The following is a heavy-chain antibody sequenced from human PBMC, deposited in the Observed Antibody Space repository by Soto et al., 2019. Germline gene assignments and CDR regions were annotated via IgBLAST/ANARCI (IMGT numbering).Heavy chain of an antibody. V-gene: IGHV3-30*18. Sequence: PGGSLRLSCAASGFTFSSYGMHWVRQAPGKGLEWVAVISYDGSNKYYADSVKGRFTISRDNSKNTLYLQMNSLRAEDTAVYYCAKLRVGVVITGDAFDIWGQGTMVTVSS. CDR1: GFTFSSYG. CDR3: AKLRVGVVITGDAFDI. J-gene: IGHJ3*02. CDR2: ISYDGSNK. D-gene: IGHD3-3*01.